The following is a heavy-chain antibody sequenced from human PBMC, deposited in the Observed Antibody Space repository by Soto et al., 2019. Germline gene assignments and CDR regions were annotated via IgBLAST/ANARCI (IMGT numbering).Heavy chain of an antibody. CDR1: GFTFSSYA. V-gene: IGHV3-23*01. CDR2: ISGSGGST. J-gene: IGHJ2*01. D-gene: IGHD6-19*01. CDR3: AKGPPWGRAVAGPYWYFDL. Sequence: EVQLLESGGGLVQPGGSLRLSCAASGFTFSSYAMSWVRQAPGKGLEWVSAISGSGGSTCYADSVKGRFTISRDNSKNTLYLQMNSLRAEDTAVYYCAKGPPWGRAVAGPYWYFDLWGRGTLVTVSS.